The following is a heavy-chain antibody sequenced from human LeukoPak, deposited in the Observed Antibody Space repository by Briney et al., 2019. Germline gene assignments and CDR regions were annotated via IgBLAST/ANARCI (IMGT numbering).Heavy chain of an antibody. Sequence: GASVKVSCKASGYTFTSYGISWVRQAPGQGLEWMGWISAYNGNTNYAQKLQGRVTMTTDTSTSTAYMELRSLRFDDTAVYYCARDPYSGSYGDSYYYYMDVWGKGTTVTISS. CDR1: GYTFTSYG. CDR2: ISAYNGNT. CDR3: ARDPYSGSYGDSYYYYMDV. J-gene: IGHJ6*03. D-gene: IGHD1-26*01. V-gene: IGHV1-18*01.